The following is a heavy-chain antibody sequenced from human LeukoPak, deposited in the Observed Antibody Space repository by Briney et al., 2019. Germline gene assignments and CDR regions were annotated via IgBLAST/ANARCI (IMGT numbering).Heavy chain of an antibody. CDR3: ARGFYGDFYFDY. J-gene: IGHJ4*02. D-gene: IGHD4-17*01. CDR1: GGSIGSGGYS. V-gene: IGHV4-30-2*01. CDR2: IYHSGST. Sequence: SETLSLTCAVSGGSIGSGGYSWSWIRQPPGKGLEWIGYIYHSGSTYYNPSLKSRVTISVDRSKNQFSLKLSSVTAADTAVYYCARGFYGDFYFDYWGQGTLVTVSS.